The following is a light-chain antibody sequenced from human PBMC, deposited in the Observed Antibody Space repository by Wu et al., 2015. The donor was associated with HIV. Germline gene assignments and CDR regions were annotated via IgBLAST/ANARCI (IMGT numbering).Light chain of an antibody. CDR1: QDIRNY. J-gene: IGKJ1*01. CDR3: QKYNSASWT. CDR2: TAS. Sequence: DIQMTQSPSSLSAFVGDRVTITCRASQDIRNYLAWYQHKPGKTPKLLIYTASTLQSGVPSRFSGSGSGTDFTLTISSLQPEDVATYYCQKYNSASWTFGQGTKVEIK. V-gene: IGKV1-27*01.